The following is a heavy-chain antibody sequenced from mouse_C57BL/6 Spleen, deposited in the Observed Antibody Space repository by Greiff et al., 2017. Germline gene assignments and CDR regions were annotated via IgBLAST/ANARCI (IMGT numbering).Heavy chain of an antibody. J-gene: IGHJ4*01. CDR2: ISTASSHI. Sequence: EVQRVESGGGLVKPGGSLKLSCAASGFTFSDYGMHWVRQAPEKGLEWVAYISTASSHIYYTDTVKGRFTISRDNAKNTLFMQMTSLRSEDTAVYYCARALDYDSDDVAMDDWGKGTSVTVSS. V-gene: IGHV5-17*01. D-gene: IGHD2-12*01. CDR1: GFTFSDYG. CDR3: ARALDYDSDDVAMDD.